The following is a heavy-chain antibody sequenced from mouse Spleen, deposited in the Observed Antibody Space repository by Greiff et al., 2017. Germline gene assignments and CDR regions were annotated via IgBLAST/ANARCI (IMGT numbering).Heavy chain of an antibody. CDR1: GYAFTNYL. CDR3: ARLITNYFDY. J-gene: IGHJ2*01. D-gene: IGHD2-4*01. CDR2: INPGSGGT. Sequence: QVQLQQSGAELVRPGTSVKVSCKASGYAFTNYLIEWVKQRPGQGLEWIGVINPGSGGTNYNEKFKGKATLTADKSSSTAYMQLSSLTSDDSAVYFCARLITNYFDYWGQGTTLTVSS. V-gene: IGHV1-54*01.